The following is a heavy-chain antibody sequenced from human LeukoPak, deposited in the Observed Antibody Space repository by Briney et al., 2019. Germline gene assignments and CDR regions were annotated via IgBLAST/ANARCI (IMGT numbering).Heavy chain of an antibody. CDR3: VGGPTYYNMDV. J-gene: IGHJ6*03. V-gene: IGHV3-30*04. CDR1: GLTFRNYA. D-gene: IGHD3-16*01. Sequence: GGSLRLSCAASGLTFRNYAMHWVRQAPGKGLEWVTVISHDGGNDYYSDSVKGRFTISRDNSKNTVDLQMTGLRTDDTAVYYCVGGPTYYNMDVWGKGTTLTVS. CDR2: ISHDGGND.